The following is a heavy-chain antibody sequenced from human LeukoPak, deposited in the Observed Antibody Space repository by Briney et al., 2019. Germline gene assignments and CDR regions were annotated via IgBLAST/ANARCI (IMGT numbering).Heavy chain of an antibody. J-gene: IGHJ3*02. CDR1: GGSISSYY. D-gene: IGHD1-1*01. Sequence: PSETLSLTCTVSGGSISSYYWSWIRQPPGKGLEWIGYIYYSGSTNYNPSLKSRVTISVDTSKNQFSLKLSSVTAADTAVYYCARPVEIAGFAFDIWGQGTMVTVSS. CDR2: IYYSGST. V-gene: IGHV4-59*08. CDR3: ARPVEIAGFAFDI.